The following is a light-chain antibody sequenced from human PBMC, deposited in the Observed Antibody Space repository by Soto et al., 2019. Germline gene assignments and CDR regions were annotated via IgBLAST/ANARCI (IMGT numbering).Light chain of an antibody. Sequence: DIHMTQSPSTLSASLGDRVTITCLASQSISSWLAWYQQKPGKAPKLLIYKASSLESGVPSRFSGSGSGTEFTLTISSLQPDDFAAYYCQQYNSYPLTFGGGTKVDIK. CDR2: KAS. CDR1: QSISSW. J-gene: IGKJ4*01. CDR3: QQYNSYPLT. V-gene: IGKV1-5*03.